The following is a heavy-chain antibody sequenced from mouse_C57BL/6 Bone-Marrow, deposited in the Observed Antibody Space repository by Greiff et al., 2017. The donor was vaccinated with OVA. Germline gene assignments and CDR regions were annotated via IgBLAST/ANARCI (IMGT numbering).Heavy chain of an antibody. CDR3: ARRGAMDY. CDR1: GYAFTNYL. CDR2: INPGSGGT. Sequence: VHLVESGAELVRPGTSVKVSCKASGYAFTNYLIEWVKQRPGQGLEWIGVINPGSGGTNYNEKFKGKATLTADKSSSTAYMQLSSLTSEDSAVYFCARRGAMDYWGQGTSVTVSS. J-gene: IGHJ4*01. V-gene: IGHV1-54*01.